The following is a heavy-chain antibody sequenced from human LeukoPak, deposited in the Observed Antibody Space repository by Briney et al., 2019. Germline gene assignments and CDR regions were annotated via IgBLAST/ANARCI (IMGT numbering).Heavy chain of an antibody. CDR3: ARPVGAYDFWSYAFDI. CDR1: GYSISSGYY. V-gene: IGHV4-38-2*02. D-gene: IGHD3-3*01. J-gene: IGHJ3*02. CDR2: IYHSGST. Sequence: KPSETLSLTCTVSGYSISSGYYWGWIRQPPGKGLEWIGSIYHSGSTYYNPSLKSRVTISVDTSKNQFSLKLSSVTAADTAVYYCARPVGAYDFWSYAFDIWGQGTMVTVSS.